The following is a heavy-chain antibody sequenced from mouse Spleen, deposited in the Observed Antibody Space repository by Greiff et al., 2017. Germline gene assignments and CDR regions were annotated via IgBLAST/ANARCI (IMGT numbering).Heavy chain of an antibody. J-gene: IGHJ2*01. CDR2: INPSSGYT. V-gene: IGHV1-4*01. CDR1: GYTFTSYT. CDR3: ARWITTVGGSFDY. Sequence: QVQLKQSGAELARPGASVKMSCKASGYTFTSYTMHWVKQRPGQGLDWIGYINPSSGYTKYNQKFKDKATLTADKSSSTAYMQLSSLTSEDSAVYYCARWITTVGGSFDYWGQGTTLTVSS. D-gene: IGHD1-1*01.